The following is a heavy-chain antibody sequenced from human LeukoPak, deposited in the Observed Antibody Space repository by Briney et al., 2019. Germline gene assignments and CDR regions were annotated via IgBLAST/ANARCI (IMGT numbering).Heavy chain of an antibody. V-gene: IGHV3-23*01. CDR1: GFTFSNNA. J-gene: IGHJ3*02. CDR2: ISGSGGST. CDR3: AKGNWGDSSSPLGAFDI. D-gene: IGHD6-6*01. Sequence: PGGSLRLSCAASGFTFSNNAMSWVRQAPGKGLEWVSAISGSGGSTYYADSVKGRFTISRDNSKNTLYLQMNSLRAEDTAVYYCAKGNWGDSSSPLGAFDIWGQGTMVTVSS.